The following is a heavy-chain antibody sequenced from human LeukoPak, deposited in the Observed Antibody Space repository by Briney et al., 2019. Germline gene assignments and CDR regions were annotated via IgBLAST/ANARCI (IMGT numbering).Heavy chain of an antibody. CDR1: GFTFSDYY. D-gene: IGHD3-22*01. J-gene: IGHJ4*02. Sequence: RGSLRLSCAASGFTFSDYYMSWIRQAPGKGLEWVSYISSSGSTIYYADSVKGRFTISRDNAKNSLYLQMNSLRAEDTAVYHCARESIDPYYYDSSGSVDYWGQGTLVTVSS. V-gene: IGHV3-11*01. CDR3: ARESIDPYYYDSSGSVDY. CDR2: ISSSGSTI.